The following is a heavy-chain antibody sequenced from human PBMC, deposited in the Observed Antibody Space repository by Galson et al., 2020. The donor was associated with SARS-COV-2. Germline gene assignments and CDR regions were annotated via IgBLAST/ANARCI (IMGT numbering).Heavy chain of an antibody. CDR1: GFSFSDYY. Sequence: GGSLRLSCAASGFSFSDYYMGWIRQAPGKGLEWISYISGSGDTTHYAVSVKGRFTNSRDNAKNSLSLLMTNLRAEDTAVYYCARDGCFSTSCYDSWGQGTPVTVSS. D-gene: IGHD2-2*01. CDR2: ISGSGDTT. V-gene: IGHV3-11*04. J-gene: IGHJ4*02. CDR3: ARDGCFSTSCYDS.